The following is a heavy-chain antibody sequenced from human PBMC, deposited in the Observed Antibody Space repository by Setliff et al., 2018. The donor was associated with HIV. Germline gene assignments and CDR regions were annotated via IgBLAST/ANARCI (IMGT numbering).Heavy chain of an antibody. D-gene: IGHD4-17*01. Sequence: GGSLRLSCAASGFTFSNAWMSWVRQAPGKGLEWVGRIKSKTDGGTTDYAAPVKGRFTISRDDSKNTLYLQMNSLKTEDTAVYYCARDPSTVTTDYYYMDVWGKGTTVTVSS. V-gene: IGHV3-15*01. CDR2: IKSKTDGGTT. CDR3: ARDPSTVTTDYYYMDV. CDR1: GFTFSNAW. J-gene: IGHJ6*03.